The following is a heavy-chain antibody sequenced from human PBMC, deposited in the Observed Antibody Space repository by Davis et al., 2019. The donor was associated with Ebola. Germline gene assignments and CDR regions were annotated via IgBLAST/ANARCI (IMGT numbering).Heavy chain of an antibody. V-gene: IGHV3-74*01. CDR3: ARSNWPYYFDY. D-gene: IGHD7-27*01. CDR2: INTDGSTT. J-gene: IGHJ4*02. Sequence: HTGGSLRLSCAASGFSFSTFWMHWVRQAPGKGLVWVSHINTDGSTTGYADSVKGRFTISRDNANNTLYLQMHNVRAEDTAVYYCARSNWPYYFDYWGQGTLVTVSS. CDR1: GFSFSTFW.